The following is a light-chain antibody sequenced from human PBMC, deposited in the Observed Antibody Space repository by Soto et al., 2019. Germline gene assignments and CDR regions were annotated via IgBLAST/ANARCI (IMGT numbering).Light chain of an antibody. J-gene: IGKJ4*01. CDR3: QQRSNWPLT. CDR1: RSVSSSY. V-gene: IGKV3D-20*02. Sequence: VLTQSPDTLSLSPGERATLYCRASRSVSSSYLAWYQHKPGQAPRLLISGASNRATDIPDRFSGSESGTVFTLTISSLEPEDFAVYYCQQRSNWPLTFGGGTKVEIK. CDR2: GAS.